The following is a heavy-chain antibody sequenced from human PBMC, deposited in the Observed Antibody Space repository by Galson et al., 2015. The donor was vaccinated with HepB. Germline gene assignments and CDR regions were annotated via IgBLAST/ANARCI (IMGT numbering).Heavy chain of an antibody. CDR3: ARDLTVRDSSGYPYGMDV. V-gene: IGHV3-48*04. CDR1: GFTFSRYS. Sequence: SLRLSCAASGFTFSRYSMNWVRQAPGKGLEWVSYISSSSSTIYYADSVKGRFTISRDNAKNSLYLQMNSLRAEDTAVYYCARDLTVRDSSGYPYGMDVWGQGTTVTVSS. CDR2: ISSSSSTI. J-gene: IGHJ6*02. D-gene: IGHD3-22*01.